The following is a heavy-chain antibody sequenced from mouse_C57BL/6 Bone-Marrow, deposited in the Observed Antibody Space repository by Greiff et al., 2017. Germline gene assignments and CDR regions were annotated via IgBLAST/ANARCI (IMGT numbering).Heavy chain of an antibody. D-gene: IGHD2-10*01. CDR1: GYTFTSYW. V-gene: IGHV1-64*01. CDR2: IHHNSGST. Sequence: VQLQQPGAELVKPGASVKLSCKASGYTFTSYWMHWVKQRPGQGLEWIGMIHHNSGSTNYNEKFKSKATLTVDKSSSTAYMQLSSLTSEDSAVYYCARSGLLLFAYWGQGTLVTVSA. J-gene: IGHJ3*01. CDR3: ARSGLLLFAY.